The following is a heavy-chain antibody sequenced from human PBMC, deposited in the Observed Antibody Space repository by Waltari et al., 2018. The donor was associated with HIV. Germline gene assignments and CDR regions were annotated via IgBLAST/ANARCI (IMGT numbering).Heavy chain of an antibody. V-gene: IGHV3-73*01. D-gene: IGHD3-10*01. J-gene: IGHJ6*02. Sequence: SGFTFSGSAMRWVRQASGKGLGWVGRMRSKANSYATEYAGSVKGRFTISRDDSKNTAYLQMNSLKTEDTAVYYCTRQGGDIYYYYYGMDVWGQGTTVTVSS. CDR3: TRQGGDIYYYYYGMDV. CDR2: MRSKANSYAT. CDR1: GFTFSGSA.